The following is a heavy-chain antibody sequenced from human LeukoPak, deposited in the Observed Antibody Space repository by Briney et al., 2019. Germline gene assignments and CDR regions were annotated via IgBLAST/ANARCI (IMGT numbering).Heavy chain of an antibody. Sequence: SETLSLTCTVSGGSISSYYWSWIRQPPGKGLEWIGYIYYSGSTNYNPSLKSRVTISVDTSKNQFSLKLSSVTAADTAVYYCARLVYSGYVLFDYWGQGTLVTVSS. J-gene: IGHJ4*02. CDR2: IYYSGST. V-gene: IGHV4-59*01. CDR3: ARLVYSGYVLFDY. CDR1: GGSISSYY. D-gene: IGHD5-12*01.